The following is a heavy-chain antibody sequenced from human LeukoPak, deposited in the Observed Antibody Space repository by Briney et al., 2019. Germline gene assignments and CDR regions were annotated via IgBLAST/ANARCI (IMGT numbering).Heavy chain of an antibody. V-gene: IGHV1-2*02. CDR3: ARGTYSSSWYYNY. J-gene: IGHJ4*02. CDR1: GYTFTGYY. CDR2: INPNSGGT. Sequence: GASVRVSCKASGYTFTGYYMHWVRQAPGQGLEWMGWINPNSGGTNYAQKFQGRVTMTRDTSISTAYMELSRLRFDDTAVYYCARGTYSSSWYYNYWGQGTLVTVSS. D-gene: IGHD6-13*01.